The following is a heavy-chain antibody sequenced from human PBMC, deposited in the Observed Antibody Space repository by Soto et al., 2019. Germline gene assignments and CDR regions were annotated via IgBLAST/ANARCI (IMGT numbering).Heavy chain of an antibody. V-gene: IGHV1-18*04. CDR1: GYTFTSYG. CDR2: ISAYNGNK. D-gene: IGHD6-13*01. CDR3: ARETAGYSSSWYRYYYGMDV. Sequence: ASVKVFCKASGYTFTSYGISWVRQAPGQGRGWMGWISAYNGNKNYAQKLQGRVTMTTDKSTSTAYMELRSLRSADTAVYYCARETAGYSSSWYRYYYGMDVWG. J-gene: IGHJ6*02.